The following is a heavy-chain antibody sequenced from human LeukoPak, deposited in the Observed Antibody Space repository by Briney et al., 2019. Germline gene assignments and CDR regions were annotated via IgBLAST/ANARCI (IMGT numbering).Heavy chain of an antibody. J-gene: IGHJ4*02. CDR2: IYTSGST. D-gene: IGHD3-10*01. V-gene: IGHV4-61*02. CDR3: ARAVGMVRGVIDY. Sequence: SETLSLTCTVSGGSISSGSSYWSWIRLPAGKGLEWIGRIYTSGSTNYNPSLKSRVTISLDTSKNQFSLKLSSVTAADTAAYYCARAVGMVRGVIDYWGLGTLVTVSS. CDR1: GGSISSGSSY.